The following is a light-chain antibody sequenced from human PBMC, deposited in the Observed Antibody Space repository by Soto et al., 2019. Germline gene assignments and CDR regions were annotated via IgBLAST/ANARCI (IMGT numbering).Light chain of an antibody. V-gene: IGLV1-47*01. J-gene: IGLJ3*02. CDR1: TSNIGSNY. CDR3: AAWDDSLSGPQ. Sequence: QSALTQPPSASGTPGQRITISCSGSTSNIGSNYVYWYQQFPGTAPKLLIYRNNQRPSGVPDRFAGSKSGTSASLAISGLRSEDDADYFCAAWDDSLSGPQFGGGTKLTVL. CDR2: RNN.